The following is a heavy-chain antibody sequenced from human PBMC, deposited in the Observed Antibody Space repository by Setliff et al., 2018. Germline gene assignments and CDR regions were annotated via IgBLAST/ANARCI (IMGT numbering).Heavy chain of an antibody. CDR3: ARALITDILTAYYSPHDAFDI. J-gene: IGHJ3*02. Sequence: LTCTVSGGSISSHYWSWIRQPPGKGLEWVANIKQDGSEKYYVDSVKGRFTISRDNAKNSLYLQMNSLRAEDTAVYYCARALITDILTAYYSPHDAFDIWGQGTMVTVSS. V-gene: IGHV3-7*01. D-gene: IGHD3-9*01. CDR2: IKQDGSEK. CDR1: GGSISSHY.